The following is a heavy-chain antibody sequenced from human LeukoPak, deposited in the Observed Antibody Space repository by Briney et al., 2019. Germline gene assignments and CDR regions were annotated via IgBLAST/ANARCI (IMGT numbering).Heavy chain of an antibody. CDR2: IIPIFGTA. V-gene: IGHV1-69*05. J-gene: IGHJ6*03. Sequence: SVKVPCKASGGTFSSYAISWVRQAPGQGLEWMGGIIPIFGTANYAQKFHGRVTITTDESTSTAYMELSSLRSEDTAVYYCASSIAAARRFYYYYYVDVWGKGTTVTVSS. CDR3: ASSIAAARRFYYYYYVDV. D-gene: IGHD6-13*01. CDR1: GGTFSSYA.